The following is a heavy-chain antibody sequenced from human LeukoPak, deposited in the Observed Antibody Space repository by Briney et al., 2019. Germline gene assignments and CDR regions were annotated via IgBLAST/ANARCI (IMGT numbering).Heavy chain of an antibody. V-gene: IGHV3-23*01. Sequence: GGPLRLSCAASGFTFSSYAMSWVRQAPGKGLEWVSAISGSGGSTYYADSVKGRFTISRDNSKNTLYLQMNSLRAEDTAVYYCAKDWGSSPKTYYFDYWGQGTLVTVSS. CDR1: GFTFSSYA. D-gene: IGHD3-16*01. CDR2: ISGSGGST. J-gene: IGHJ4*02. CDR3: AKDWGSSPKTYYFDY.